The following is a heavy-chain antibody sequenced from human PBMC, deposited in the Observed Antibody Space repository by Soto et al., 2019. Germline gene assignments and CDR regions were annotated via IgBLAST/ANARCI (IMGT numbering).Heavy chain of an antibody. Sequence: EVQLVESGGGLVQPGGSQRLSCAASGFTFSNYWMSWVRQAPGKGLEWVANIKQDGTEKNYVDSVRGRFTISRDNAKNSLDLQMNSLTAEDTAVYYCASVAIWGQGTLVTVSS. V-gene: IGHV3-7*01. CDR1: GFTFSNYW. J-gene: IGHJ4*02. D-gene: IGHD5-12*01. CDR2: IKQDGTEK. CDR3: ASVAI.